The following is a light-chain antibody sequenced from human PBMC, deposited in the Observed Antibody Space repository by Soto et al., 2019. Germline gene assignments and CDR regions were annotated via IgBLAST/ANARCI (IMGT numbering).Light chain of an antibody. J-gene: IGKJ4*01. Sequence: EIVMTQSPATLSVSPGERATLSCRASQSVSSNLAWYQQKPGQAPRLLIYGASTRATGIPARFSGSGSGTEFTLTISSLQSEDFAVYYCQQYHMWPLTFGGGTKVDIK. CDR1: QSVSSN. V-gene: IGKV3-15*01. CDR2: GAS. CDR3: QQYHMWPLT.